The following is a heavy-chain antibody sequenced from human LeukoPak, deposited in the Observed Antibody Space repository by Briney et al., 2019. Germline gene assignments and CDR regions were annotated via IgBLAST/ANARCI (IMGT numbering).Heavy chain of an antibody. CDR2: INHSGST. CDR3: ARGRRITMVRGVISLPAFDY. CDR1: GGSFSGYY. Sequence: SDTLSLTCAVYGGSFSGYYWSWIRQPPGKGLEWIGEINHSGSTNYNPSLKSRVTISVDTSENQFSLKLSTVAAADTAVYYCARGRRITMVRGVISLPAFDYWGQGTLVTVSS. V-gene: IGHV4-34*01. D-gene: IGHD3-10*01. J-gene: IGHJ4*02.